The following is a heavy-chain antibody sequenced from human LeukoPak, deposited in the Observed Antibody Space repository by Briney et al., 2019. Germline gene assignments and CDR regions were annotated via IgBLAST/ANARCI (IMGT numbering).Heavy chain of an antibody. CDR3: ARTDSSGYYSQH. V-gene: IGHV4-59*01. CDR2: IYYSGST. Sequence: SETLSLTCTVSGGSISSYYWSWIRQPPGKGLEWIGYIYYSGSTNYNPSLKSRVTISVDTSKNQFSLKLSSVTAADTAVYYCARTDSSGYYSQHWGQGTLVTVFS. J-gene: IGHJ1*01. CDR1: GGSISSYY. D-gene: IGHD3-22*01.